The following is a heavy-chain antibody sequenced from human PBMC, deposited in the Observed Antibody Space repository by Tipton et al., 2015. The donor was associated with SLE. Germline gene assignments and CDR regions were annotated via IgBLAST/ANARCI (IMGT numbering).Heavy chain of an antibody. Sequence: TLSLTCNVSGVSISSSYWRWIRQPAGKGLEWIGSIYYSGRTYYNPSLKSRVTMSVDTSKNQFSLRLSSVTAANTAVYYCARHSVSDSSFDYWGQGPLVTVSS. D-gene: IGHD6-6*01. CDR3: ARHSVSDSSFDY. V-gene: IGHV4-4*07. CDR2: IYYSGRT. J-gene: IGHJ4*02. CDR1: GVSISSSY.